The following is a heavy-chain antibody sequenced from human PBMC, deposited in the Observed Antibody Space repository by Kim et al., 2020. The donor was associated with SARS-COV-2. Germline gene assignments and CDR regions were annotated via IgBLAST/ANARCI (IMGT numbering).Heavy chain of an antibody. D-gene: IGHD6-6*01. J-gene: IGHJ2*01. CDR3: AKDSSGDSSSYYWYFDL. V-gene: IGHV3-23*01. CDR2: ISGSGGST. CDR1: GFTFSSYA. Sequence: GGSLRLSCAASGFTFSSYAMSWVRQAPGKGLEWVSAISGSGGSTYYADSVKGRFTISRDNSKNTLYLQMNSLRAEDTAVYYCAKDSSGDSSSYYWYFDLWGRGTLVTVSS.